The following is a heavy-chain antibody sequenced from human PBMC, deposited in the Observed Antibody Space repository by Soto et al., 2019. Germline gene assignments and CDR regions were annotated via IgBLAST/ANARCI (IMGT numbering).Heavy chain of an antibody. D-gene: IGHD2-2*01. J-gene: IGHJ6*02. CDR3: AKPFCSTSCAHYYYYGMDV. CDR1: GGSFSGYY. CDR2: INHSGST. V-gene: IGHV4-34*01. Sequence: SETLSLTCAAYGGSFSGYYWSWIRQPPGKGLEWIGEINHSGSTNYNPSLKSRVTVSVDTSKNQFSLKLSSVTAADTAVYYCAKPFCSTSCAHYYYYGMDVWGQGTTVTVSS.